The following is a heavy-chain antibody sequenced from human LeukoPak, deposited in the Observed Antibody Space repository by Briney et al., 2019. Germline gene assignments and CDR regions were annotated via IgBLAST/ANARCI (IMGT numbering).Heavy chain of an antibody. D-gene: IGHD6-6*01. CDR3: ARVYSNSILGFYYYYMDV. CDR1: GGSISSYY. CDR2: IDYSGST. J-gene: IGHJ6*03. Sequence: PSETLSLTCTVSGGSISSYYWSWIRQPPGKGLEWIGYIDYSGSTNYYPSLKSRVTISVDTSKNQFSLKLSSVTAADTAVYYCARVYSNSILGFYYYYMDVWGKGTTVTVSS. V-gene: IGHV4-59*01.